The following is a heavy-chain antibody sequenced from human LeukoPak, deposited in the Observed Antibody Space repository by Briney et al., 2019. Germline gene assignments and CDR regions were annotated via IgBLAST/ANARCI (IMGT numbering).Heavy chain of an antibody. D-gene: IGHD3-10*02. Sequence: GGSLRLSCAASGFTFNTYTMYWVRQAPGKGLEWVSYISSSGSTIYYADSVKGRFTISRDNAKNSLYLQMNSLRAEDTAVYYCAELGITMIGGVWGKGTTVTISS. CDR1: GFTFNTYT. CDR3: AELGITMIGGV. V-gene: IGHV3-48*03. J-gene: IGHJ6*04. CDR2: ISSSGSTI.